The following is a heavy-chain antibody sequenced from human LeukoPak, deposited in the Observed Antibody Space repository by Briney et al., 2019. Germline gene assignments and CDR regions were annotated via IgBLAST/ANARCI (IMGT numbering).Heavy chain of an antibody. CDR3: ARRLTQYDCFDP. D-gene: IGHD2-2*01. Sequence: SQTLSLTCAISGDSVSSNSVTWNWIRQSPSRGLEWLGRTYYRSTWYNDYAVSVRGRITVNPDTSKNQFSLHLSSVTPEDTAVYYCARRLTQYDCFDPWGQGILVTVSS. CDR2: TYYRSTWYN. V-gene: IGHV6-1*01. J-gene: IGHJ5*02. CDR1: GDSVSSNSVT.